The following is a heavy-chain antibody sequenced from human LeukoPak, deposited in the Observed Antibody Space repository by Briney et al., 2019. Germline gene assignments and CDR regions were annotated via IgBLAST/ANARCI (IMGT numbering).Heavy chain of an antibody. J-gene: IGHJ3*02. CDR2: INQDGSEK. D-gene: IGHD3-10*01. CDR3: ARDQAMARGVIDAFDM. Sequence: QSGGSLRLSCAASGFTFSSYWMSWVLQAPGKGLEWVANINQDGSEKKYVDSVKGRFTISRDNAKNSLYVQMDSLRVEDTAVYYCARDQAMARGVIDAFDMWGQGTMVTVSS. V-gene: IGHV3-7*01. CDR1: GFTFSSYW.